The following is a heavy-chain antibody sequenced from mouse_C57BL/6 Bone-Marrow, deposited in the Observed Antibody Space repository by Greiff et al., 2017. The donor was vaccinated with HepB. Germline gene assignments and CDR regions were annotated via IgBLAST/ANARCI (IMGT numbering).Heavy chain of an antibody. CDR3: ARDGYYGSSPRFAY. D-gene: IGHD1-1*01. CDR1: GFTFSDYG. J-gene: IGHJ3*01. Sequence: EVMLVESGGGLVKPGGSLKLSCAASGFTFSDYGMHWVRQAPEKGLEWVAYISSGSSTIYYADTVKGRFTISRDNAKNTLFLQMTSLRSEDTAMYYCARDGYYGSSPRFAYWGQGTLVTVSA. CDR2: ISSGSSTI. V-gene: IGHV5-17*01.